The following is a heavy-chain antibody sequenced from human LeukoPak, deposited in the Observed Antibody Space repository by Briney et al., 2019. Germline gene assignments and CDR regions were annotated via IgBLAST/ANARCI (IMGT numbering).Heavy chain of an antibody. CDR3: AKDEATSGGGLAS. CDR1: GFTVSGTH. J-gene: IGHJ4*02. D-gene: IGHD3-16*01. CDR2: MYTGGTT. V-gene: IGHV3-53*01. Sequence: GGSLRLSCVASGFTVSGTHMSWVRQAPGKGLEWVSAMYTGGTTYYADSVKGRFTISRDNSRNTLFLHMNSLRADDTAVYYCAKDEATSGGGLASWGQGTLVTVSS.